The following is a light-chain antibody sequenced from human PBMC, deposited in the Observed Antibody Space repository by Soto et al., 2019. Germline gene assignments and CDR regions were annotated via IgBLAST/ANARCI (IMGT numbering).Light chain of an antibody. CDR2: SAS. V-gene: IGKV3-15*01. CDR3: QQGHNWPLT. J-gene: IGKJ2*01. Sequence: EIGMTQSPATLSVSPGERATLSCRASQSISTELAWYQQKPGQPPRLLIYSASTRATDVPARFTGSGSGSEFTLTISGLQSEDFAVYYCQQGHNWPLTFGQGTRLEI. CDR1: QSISTE.